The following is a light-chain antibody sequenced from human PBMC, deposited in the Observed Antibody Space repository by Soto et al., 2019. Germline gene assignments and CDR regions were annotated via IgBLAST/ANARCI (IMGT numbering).Light chain of an antibody. Sequence: DIQMTQSPSSLSASVEGRVIITCRASQSISNHLNWYQQKPGKAPKLLIFAASTLQSGVPLRFSGSGSGTSFTLTISSLQPEDFATYYCQQSYSTTFGQGTKVDIK. J-gene: IGKJ1*01. CDR2: AAS. CDR1: QSISNH. CDR3: QQSYSTT. V-gene: IGKV1-39*01.